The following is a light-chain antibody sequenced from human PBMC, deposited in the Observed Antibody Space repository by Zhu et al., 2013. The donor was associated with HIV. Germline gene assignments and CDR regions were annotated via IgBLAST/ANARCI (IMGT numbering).Light chain of an antibody. J-gene: IGKJ4*01. V-gene: IGKV1-17*01. CDR1: QGIRND. CDR3: QQITSYPLT. CDR2: AAS. Sequence: DIQMTQSPSSLSGSVGDRVTITCRASQGIRNDLGWYRQKPGKAPELLVYAASTLQSGVPSRFSGSGSGTELTLTISSLQPDDSATYYCQQITSYPLTFGGGTKVEVK.